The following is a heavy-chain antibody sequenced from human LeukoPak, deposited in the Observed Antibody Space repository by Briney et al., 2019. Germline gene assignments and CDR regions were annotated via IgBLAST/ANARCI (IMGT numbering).Heavy chain of an antibody. J-gene: IGHJ4*02. CDR3: ATSEAIVVVTAILNY. V-gene: IGHV1-2*06. CDR1: GYTFTSYG. CDR2: INPNSGGT. Sequence: ASVKVSCKASGYTFTSYGISWVRQAPGQGLEWMGRINPNSGGTNYAQKFQGRVTMTRDTSISTAYMELSRLRSDDTAVYYCATSEAIVVVTAILNYWGQGTLVTVSS. D-gene: IGHD2-21*02.